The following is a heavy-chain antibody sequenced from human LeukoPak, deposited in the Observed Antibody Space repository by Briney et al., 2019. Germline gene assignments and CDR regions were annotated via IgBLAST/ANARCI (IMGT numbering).Heavy chain of an antibody. D-gene: IGHD3-22*01. CDR1: GFTYSSYA. Sequence: PGGSLRLSCAAYGFTYSSYAMSWVRQAPGKGLEWVSAISGSGGSTYYADSVKGRFTISRDNSKNTLYLQMNSLRAEDTAVYYCAISPGRTMIVVRDSYFDYWGQGTLVTVSS. CDR3: AISPGRTMIVVRDSYFDY. J-gene: IGHJ4*02. CDR2: ISGSGGST. V-gene: IGHV3-23*01.